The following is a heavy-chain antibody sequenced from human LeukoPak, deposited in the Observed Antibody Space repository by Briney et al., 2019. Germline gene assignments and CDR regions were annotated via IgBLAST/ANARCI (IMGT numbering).Heavy chain of an antibody. CDR2: ISGSGEFR. V-gene: IGHV3-21*01. D-gene: IGHD3-22*01. CDR1: GFTFSSYS. CDR3: ARDDSHGYHFFDS. J-gene: IGHJ4*02. Sequence: PGGSLRLSCAASGFTFSSYSKNWIRHAPAQGQEWVSSISGSGEFRYSGDTVKGRVTISRDNGKNSLYLQMNSVRPEDMAVYYCARDDSHGYHFFDSWGRGTLVTVSS.